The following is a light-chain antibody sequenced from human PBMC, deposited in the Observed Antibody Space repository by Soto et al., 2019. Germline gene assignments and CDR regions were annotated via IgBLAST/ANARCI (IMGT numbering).Light chain of an antibody. V-gene: IGKV1-39*01. CDR2: AAP. Sequence: DIQITHSPTPPSASVREKIANTCPASQSISSYLNWYQQKPGKAPKLLIYAAPSLQSGVPSRFSGSGSGTDFTLTISILQPEDFATYYCQQSYSTPRITFGQGTRLEIK. CDR1: QSISSY. J-gene: IGKJ5*01. CDR3: QQSYSTPRIT.